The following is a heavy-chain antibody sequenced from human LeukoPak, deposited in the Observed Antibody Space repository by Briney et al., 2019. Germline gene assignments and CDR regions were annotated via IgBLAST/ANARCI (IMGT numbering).Heavy chain of an antibody. Sequence: ASVKVSCKASGYTFTSYGTSWVRQAPGQGLEWMGWITAYNGNTKYAQKFQDRVTMTTDTPTSTAYMDLRSLRSDDTAVYYCARDLGAPQSQFGFLERPSIRSDYGMDVWGQGTTVIVSS. D-gene: IGHD3-3*01. CDR3: ARDLGAPQSQFGFLERPSIRSDYGMDV. V-gene: IGHV1-18*01. J-gene: IGHJ6*02. CDR2: ITAYNGNT. CDR1: GYTFTSYG.